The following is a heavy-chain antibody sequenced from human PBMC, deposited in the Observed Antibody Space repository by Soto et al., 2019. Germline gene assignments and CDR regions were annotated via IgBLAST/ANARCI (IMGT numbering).Heavy chain of an antibody. CDR2: INPSGGST. V-gene: IGHV1-46*01. Sequence: ASVKVSCKASGYTFTSYYMHWVRQAPGQGLEWMGIINPSGGSTSYAQKFQGRVTMTRDTSTSTVYMELSSLRSEDTAVYYCASAADYYDSSGYYRDYWGQGTLVTVSX. CDR3: ASAADYYDSSGYYRDY. D-gene: IGHD3-22*01. CDR1: GYTFTSYY. J-gene: IGHJ4*02.